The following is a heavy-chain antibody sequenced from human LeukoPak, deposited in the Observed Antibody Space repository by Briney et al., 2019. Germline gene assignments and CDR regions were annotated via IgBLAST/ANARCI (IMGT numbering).Heavy chain of an antibody. CDR3: AKDRSPVYYYDSTGLDY. D-gene: IGHD3-22*01. V-gene: IGHV3-23*01. CDR2: ISGSGSST. Sequence: PGGSLRLSCAASGFTFSSYAMSWVRQAPGKGLEWVSAISGSGSSTYYADSVKGRFTISRDNSKNTLYLQMNSLRAEDTAVYYCAKDRSPVYYYDSTGLDYWGQGTLVTVSS. J-gene: IGHJ4*02. CDR1: GFTFSSYA.